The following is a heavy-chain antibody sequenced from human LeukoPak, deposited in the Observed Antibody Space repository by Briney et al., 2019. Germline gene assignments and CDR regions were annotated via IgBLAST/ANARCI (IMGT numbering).Heavy chain of an antibody. Sequence: GGSLRLSFAASGFTFSSYSMNWVRQAPGKGLEWVSSISSSSSYIYYADSVKGRFTISRDNAKNSLYLQMNSLRAEDTAVYYCARDLMVGGSTSCSYWGQGTLVTVSS. J-gene: IGHJ4*02. CDR3: ARDLMVGGSTSCSY. CDR2: ISSSSSYI. V-gene: IGHV3-21*01. CDR1: GFTFSSYS. D-gene: IGHD2-2*01.